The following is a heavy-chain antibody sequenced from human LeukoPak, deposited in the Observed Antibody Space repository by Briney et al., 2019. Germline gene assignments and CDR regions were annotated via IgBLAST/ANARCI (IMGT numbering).Heavy chain of an antibody. J-gene: IGHJ4*02. Sequence: ASVKVSCKASGYTFTNYGITWVRQAPGQGLEWMGWVSGNNGHTQYAQTLQGRVTKTTDTSTNTAYMELRSLRSDDTAVYYCARGHLLSLDHWGQGTLVTVSS. CDR1: GYTFTNYG. CDR2: VSGNNGHT. V-gene: IGHV1-18*04. CDR3: ARGHLLSLDH.